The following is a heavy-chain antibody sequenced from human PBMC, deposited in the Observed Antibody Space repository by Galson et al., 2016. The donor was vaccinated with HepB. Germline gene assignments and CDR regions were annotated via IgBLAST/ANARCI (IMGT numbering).Heavy chain of an antibody. CDR2: ISSDGGFS. V-gene: IGHV3-74*01. J-gene: IGHJ4*01. CDR1: GXXFGXXX. Sequence: SLXXXCAASGXXFGXXXMHXXXQPXXKGLLXVSXISSDGGFSTDADXVKGRSTSSRDXTKNTLYLQMTNVKADDTAVYYCAXVGGSGSSCPYCFDYWGXGVMVXXSS. D-gene: IGHD6-19*01. CDR3: AXVGGSGSSCPYCFDY.